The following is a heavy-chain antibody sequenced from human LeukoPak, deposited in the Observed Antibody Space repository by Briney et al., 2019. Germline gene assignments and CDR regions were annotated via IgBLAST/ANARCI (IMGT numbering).Heavy chain of an antibody. CDR3: ARGPYSSGWLFDY. D-gene: IGHD6-19*01. CDR1: GYTFTGYD. J-gene: IGHJ4*02. Sequence: ASVKVSCKASGYTFTGYDMHWVRQAPGQGLEWMGRINPNSGGTNYAQRFQGRVTMTRDTSISTAYMEVSRLRSDDTAVYYCARGPYSSGWLFDYWGQGTLVTVSS. CDR2: INPNSGGT. V-gene: IGHV1-2*02.